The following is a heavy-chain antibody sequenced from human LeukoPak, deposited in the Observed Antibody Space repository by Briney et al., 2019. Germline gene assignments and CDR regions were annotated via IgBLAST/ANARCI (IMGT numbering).Heavy chain of an antibody. D-gene: IGHD3-22*01. CDR1: GYSINSGYY. Sequence: SETLSLTCTVSGYSINSGYYWVWIRQPPGKGLEWIGTIYYSGSTYYNPSLKTRVTISVDTSKKQFSLKLSSVTAADTAVYYCARHLFGSGYYPDYWGQGTLVTVSS. CDR3: ARHLFGSGYYPDY. V-gene: IGHV4-38-2*02. J-gene: IGHJ4*02. CDR2: IYYSGST.